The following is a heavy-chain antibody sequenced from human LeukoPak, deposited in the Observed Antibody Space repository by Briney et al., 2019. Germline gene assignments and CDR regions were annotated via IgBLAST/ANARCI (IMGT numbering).Heavy chain of an antibody. CDR3: ERGPYDSSGYYVY. Sequence: GRSLRLSCAASGFTFSSYAMHWVRQAPGKGLEWVAVISYDGSNKYYADSVKGRFTISRDNSKNTLYLQMNSLRAEDTAVYYCERGPYDSSGYYVYWGQGTLVTVSS. CDR1: GFTFSSYA. J-gene: IGHJ4*02. V-gene: IGHV3-30-3*01. CDR2: ISYDGSNK. D-gene: IGHD3-22*01.